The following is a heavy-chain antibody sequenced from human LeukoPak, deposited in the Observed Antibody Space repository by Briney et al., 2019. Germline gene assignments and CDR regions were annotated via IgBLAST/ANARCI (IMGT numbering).Heavy chain of an antibody. J-gene: IGHJ4*02. CDR1: GYTLTELS. CDR3: ATVHSGWTRFDY. D-gene: IGHD6-19*01. Sequence: ASVKVSCKVSGYTLTELSMHWVRQAPGKGLEWMGGFDPEDGETIYAQKFQGGVTMTEDTSTDTAYMELSSLRSEDTAVYYCATVHSGWTRFDYWGQGTLVTVSS. CDR2: FDPEDGET. V-gene: IGHV1-24*01.